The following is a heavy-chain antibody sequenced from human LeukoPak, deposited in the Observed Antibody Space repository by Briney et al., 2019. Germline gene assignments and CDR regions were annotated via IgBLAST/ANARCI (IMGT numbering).Heavy chain of an antibody. CDR1: GFTFSNYW. J-gene: IGHJ4*02. CDR2: IKQDGSEK. D-gene: IGHD6-19*01. Sequence: GGSLRLSCAASGFTFSNYWMSWVRQAPGKGLEWVANIKQDGSEKYYVDSVKGRFTISRDNAKNSLYLQMNSLRAEDTAVYYCARRPQSGWAGIDYWGQGALLTVSS. V-gene: IGHV3-7*01. CDR3: ARRPQSGWAGIDY.